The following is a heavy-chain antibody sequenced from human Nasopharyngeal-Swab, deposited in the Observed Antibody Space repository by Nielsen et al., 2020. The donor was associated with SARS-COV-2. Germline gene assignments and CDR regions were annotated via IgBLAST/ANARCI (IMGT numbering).Heavy chain of an antibody. CDR2: INHSGST. J-gene: IGHJ4*02. V-gene: IGHV4-34*01. Sequence: WIRQPPGKGLEWIGEINHSGSTNYNPSLKSRVTISVDTPKNQFSLKLSSVTAADTAVYYCARGQGPRHYYDSSGYYYDVLGRGYYFDYWGQGTLVTVSS. CDR3: ARGQGPRHYYDSSGYYYDVLGRGYYFDY. D-gene: IGHD3-22*01.